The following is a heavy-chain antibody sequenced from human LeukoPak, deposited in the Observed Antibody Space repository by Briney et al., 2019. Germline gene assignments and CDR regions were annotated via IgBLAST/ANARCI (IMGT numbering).Heavy chain of an antibody. CDR3: ARSGIAVAGTQYFQH. CDR2: IYHSGAT. V-gene: IGHV4-39*07. Sequence: SETLSLTCTVAGDSISNINDFWGWIRQPPGKGLEWIGSIYHSGATYDNPSFKSRVNISVDTSKNQFSLKLSSVTAADTAVYYCARSGIAVAGTQYFQHWGQGTLVTVSS. J-gene: IGHJ1*01. D-gene: IGHD6-19*01. CDR1: GDSISNINDF.